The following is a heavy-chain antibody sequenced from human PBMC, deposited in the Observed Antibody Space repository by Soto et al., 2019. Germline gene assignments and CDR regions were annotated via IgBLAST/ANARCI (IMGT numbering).Heavy chain of an antibody. CDR1: GGTFSSYT. J-gene: IGHJ4*02. D-gene: IGHD6-19*01. Sequence: QVQLVQSGAEVKKPGSSVKVSCKASGGTFSSYTISWVRQAPGQGLEWMGRIIPILGIANYAQKFQGRVTITTEKYASTAYMELSSLRSEDTAVYYCARADSSGWYTSFDYWGQGTLVTVSS. CDR2: IIPILGIA. V-gene: IGHV1-69*02. CDR3: ARADSSGWYTSFDY.